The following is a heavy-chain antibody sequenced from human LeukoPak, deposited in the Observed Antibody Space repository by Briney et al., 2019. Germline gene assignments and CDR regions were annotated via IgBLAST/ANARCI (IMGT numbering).Heavy chain of an antibody. CDR1: GFTFSNYW. CDR2: IKQDGSEK. V-gene: IGHV3-7*01. J-gene: IGHJ4*02. Sequence: GGSLRLSCAASGFTFSNYWMSWVRQAPGKGLEWVANIKQDGSEKYYAESVKGRFTISRDNAKNSLYLQMNSLRAEDTAVYYCATLKILTGGYWGQGTLVTVSS. CDR3: ATLKILTGGY. D-gene: IGHD3-9*01.